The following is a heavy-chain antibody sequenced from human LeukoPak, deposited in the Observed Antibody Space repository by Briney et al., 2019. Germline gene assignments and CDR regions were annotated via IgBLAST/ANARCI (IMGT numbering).Heavy chain of an antibody. CDR2: LYYGGST. D-gene: IGHD5-12*01. J-gene: IGHJ4*02. Sequence: SETLSLTCTVSGVSISSFYWTWIRQPPGKGLEWIGCLYYGGSTNYNPSLKSRVAMSVDTSKNQFSLKLSSVTAADTAVYFCARDSGLRRIDYWGQGTLVTVSS. CDR1: GVSISSFY. CDR3: ARDSGLRRIDY. V-gene: IGHV4-59*01.